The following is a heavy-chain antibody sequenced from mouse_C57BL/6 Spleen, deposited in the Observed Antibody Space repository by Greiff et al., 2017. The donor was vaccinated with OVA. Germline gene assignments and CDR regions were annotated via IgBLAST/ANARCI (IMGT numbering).Heavy chain of an antibody. CDR3: ARVVKDYAMDY. Sequence: EVKLMESGGGLVKPGGSLKLSCAASGFTFSDYGMHWVRQAPEKGLEWVAYISSGSSTIYYADTVKGRFTISRDNAKNTLFLQLSSLRSEDTAMYYCARVVKDYAMDYWGQGTSVTVSA. CDR1: GFTFSDYG. J-gene: IGHJ4*01. CDR2: ISSGSSTI. V-gene: IGHV5-17*01. D-gene: IGHD2-2*01.